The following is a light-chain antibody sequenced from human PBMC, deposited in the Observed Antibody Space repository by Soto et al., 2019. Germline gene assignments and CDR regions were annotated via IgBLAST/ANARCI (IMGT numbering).Light chain of an antibody. CDR1: QSISSW. Sequence: DIQMAQSPSTLSASVGDRVTITCRASQSISSWLAWYQQKPGKAPKLLIYDASSLESGVPSRFSGSGSGTEFTLTISSLQPDDFATYSCQQFNSSSPGAFGPGTKVDI. CDR2: DAS. V-gene: IGKV1-5*01. CDR3: QQFNSSSPGA. J-gene: IGKJ1*01.